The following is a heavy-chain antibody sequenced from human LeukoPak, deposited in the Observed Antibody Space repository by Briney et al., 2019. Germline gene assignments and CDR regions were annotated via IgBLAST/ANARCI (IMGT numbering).Heavy chain of an antibody. D-gene: IGHD2-15*01. CDR2: TYYSETT. CDR1: GGSISSSSYY. J-gene: IGHJ5*02. Sequence: PSETLSLTCTVSGGSISSSSYYWSWIRQSPGKGLEWIGATYYSETTHYNPSLKSRVTISVDTSKNQVSLKLSSVTAADTAVYYCARHGRGYCGGSSCYNWFDPWGQGTLVTVSS. CDR3: ARHGRGYCGGSSCYNWFDP. V-gene: IGHV4-39*01.